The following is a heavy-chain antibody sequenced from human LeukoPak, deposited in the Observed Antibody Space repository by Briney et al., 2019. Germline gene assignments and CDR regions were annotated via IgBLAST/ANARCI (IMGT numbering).Heavy chain of an antibody. CDR2: ISGSGGTT. D-gene: IGHD2-2*01. Sequence: GGSLRLSCAASGFTFSSYAVSWVRQAPGKGLEWVSGISGSGGTTYYADSVKGRFTISRDNSKNTLYLQMNSLRAEDTAIYYCANGGRVEYQLRGFDPWGQGTLVSVSS. CDR3: ANGGRVEYQLRGFDP. V-gene: IGHV3-23*01. CDR1: GFTFSSYA. J-gene: IGHJ5*02.